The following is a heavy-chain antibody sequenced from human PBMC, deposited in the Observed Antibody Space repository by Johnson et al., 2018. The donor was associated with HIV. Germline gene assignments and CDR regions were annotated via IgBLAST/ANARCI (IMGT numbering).Heavy chain of an antibody. Sequence: MQLVESGGGLVQPGGSLRLSCTASGFTFSTYWMSWVRQAPGKGLEWVANIKQDGSEKYYVDSVKGRFTIYRDNAKNSLYLQMHSRRVEDTAVYYCARVKIAFDIWGQGTMFTGSS. V-gene: IGHV3-7*05. CDR3: ARVKIAFDI. CDR2: IKQDGSEK. J-gene: IGHJ3*02. CDR1: GFTFSTYW.